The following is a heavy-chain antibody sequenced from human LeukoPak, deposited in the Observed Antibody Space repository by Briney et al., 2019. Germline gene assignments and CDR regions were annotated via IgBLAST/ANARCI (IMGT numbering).Heavy chain of an antibody. CDR1: GFTFDDYG. CDR2: INWNGGST. J-gene: IGHJ4*02. Sequence: GGSLRLSCAASGFTFDDYGMSWVRQAPGKGLEWVSGINWNGGSTGYADSVKGRFTISRDNAKNSLYLQMNSLRAEDTAVYYCARDNDYVWGSHLFDYWGQGTLVTVSS. V-gene: IGHV3-20*04. CDR3: ARDNDYVWGSHLFDY. D-gene: IGHD3-16*01.